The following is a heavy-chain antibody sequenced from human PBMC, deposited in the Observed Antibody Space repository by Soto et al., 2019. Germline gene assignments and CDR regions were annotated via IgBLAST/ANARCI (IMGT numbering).Heavy chain of an antibody. Sequence: EVQLVESGGGLVQPGESLRLSCAASEFTVSNTYMSWVRQAPGKGLEWVSLIHSGGSTYYADSVKGRFTISRDNSKNTLYRQMDSLRAEDTAVYYCARDRDTNSWYYYWGQGTLVTVSS. CDR2: IHSGGST. CDR3: ARDRDTNSWYYY. V-gene: IGHV3-66*01. J-gene: IGHJ4*02. CDR1: EFTVSNTY. D-gene: IGHD6-13*01.